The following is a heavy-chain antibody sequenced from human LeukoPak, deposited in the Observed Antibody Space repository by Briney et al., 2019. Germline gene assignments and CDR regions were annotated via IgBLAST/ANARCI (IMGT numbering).Heavy chain of an antibody. V-gene: IGHV3-13*04. CDR3: ARASGPASGFDP. CDR1: GFTLSSYD. D-gene: IGHD3-3*01. Sequence: GGSLRLSCAASGFTLSSYDMHWVRQAPGKGLEWVSAIGTAGDTYYPGSVKGRFTISRENAKNSLYLQMNSLRAGDTAVYYCARASGPASGFDPWGQGTLVTVSS. J-gene: IGHJ5*02. CDR2: IGTAGDT.